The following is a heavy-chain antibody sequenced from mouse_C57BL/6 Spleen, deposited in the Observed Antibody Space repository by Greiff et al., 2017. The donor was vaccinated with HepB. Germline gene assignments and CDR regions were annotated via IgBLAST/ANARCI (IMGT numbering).Heavy chain of an antibody. D-gene: IGHD4-1*01. Sequence: EVKLEESGGGLVKPGGSLKLSCAASGFTFSSYAMSWVRQTPEKRLEWVATISDGGSYTYYPDNVKGRFTISRDNAKNNLYLQMSHLKSEDTAMYYCARDDGLGPYWYFDVWGTGTTVTVSS. CDR2: ISDGGSYT. CDR3: ARDDGLGPYWYFDV. CDR1: GFTFSSYA. J-gene: IGHJ1*03. V-gene: IGHV5-4*01.